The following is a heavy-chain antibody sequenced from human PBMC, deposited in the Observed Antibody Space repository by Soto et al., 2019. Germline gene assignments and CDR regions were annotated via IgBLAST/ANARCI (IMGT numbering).Heavy chain of an antibody. CDR2: IIPIFGTA. Sequence: SVKVSCKASGGTFSSYAISWVRQAPGQGLEWMGGIIPIFGTANYAQKFQGRVTITADESTSTAYMELSSLRSEDTAVYYCAREIVVVTANKNFYYYGMDVWGQGTTVTVSS. CDR1: GGTFSSYA. J-gene: IGHJ6*02. V-gene: IGHV1-69*13. CDR3: AREIVVVTANKNFYYYGMDV. D-gene: IGHD2-21*02.